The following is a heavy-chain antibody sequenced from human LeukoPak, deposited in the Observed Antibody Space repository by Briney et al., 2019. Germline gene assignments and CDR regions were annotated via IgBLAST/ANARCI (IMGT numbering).Heavy chain of an antibody. Sequence: PGGSLRLSCAASGFTFSSYEMNWVRQAPGKGLEWVSYISSSGSTIYYADSVKGRFTISRDNAKNSLYLQMNSLRAEDTAVYYCARLTKDIVVVVAADDAFDIWGQGTMVTVSS. J-gene: IGHJ3*02. CDR1: GFTFSSYE. D-gene: IGHD2-15*01. CDR3: ARLTKDIVVVVAADDAFDI. CDR2: ISSSGSTI. V-gene: IGHV3-48*03.